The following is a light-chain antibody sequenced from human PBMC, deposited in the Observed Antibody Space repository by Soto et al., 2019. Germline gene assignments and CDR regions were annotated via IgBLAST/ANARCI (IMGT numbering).Light chain of an antibody. Sequence: DLQMTQSPSSLSASVGDRVTITCRASQSISSYLNWYQQKPGKAPKLLIYAASSLQSGVPSRFSGSGSGTDFTLTIGSLEPEDFATYYCQQSYSTPRYTFGQGTKLEIK. CDR1: QSISSY. CDR2: AAS. J-gene: IGKJ2*01. V-gene: IGKV1-39*01. CDR3: QQSYSTPRYT.